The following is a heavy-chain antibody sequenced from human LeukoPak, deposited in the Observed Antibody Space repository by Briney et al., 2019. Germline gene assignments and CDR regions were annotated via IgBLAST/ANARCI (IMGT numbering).Heavy chain of an antibody. CDR2: ITGDDST. CDR1: GFTLGPFA. CDR3: AKGHYDFRDY. Sequence: GGSLRLSCAAPGFTLGPFALSWVRQAPGKGLDWVSSITGDDSTYYADSVKGRFTISRDTSSNTLYLQMNSLRAEDTALYYCAKGHYDFRDYWGQGTLVTVSS. D-gene: IGHD3-3*01. J-gene: IGHJ4*02. V-gene: IGHV3-23*01.